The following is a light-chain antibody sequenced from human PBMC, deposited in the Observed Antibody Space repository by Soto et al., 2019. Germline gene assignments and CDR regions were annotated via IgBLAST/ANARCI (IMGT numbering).Light chain of an antibody. V-gene: IGKV3-20*01. J-gene: IGKJ1*01. CDR2: LAS. CDR3: QQYGSSPRT. CDR1: QSVSSSS. Sequence: EIVLTQAPGTLSLSPGDRATLSCRASQSVSSSSLAWDQQRPGQAPRLLIYLASIRPTGIPDRFSGSGSGTDFTLTINRLEPEDFAVYYCQQYGSSPRTFGQGTKVEIK.